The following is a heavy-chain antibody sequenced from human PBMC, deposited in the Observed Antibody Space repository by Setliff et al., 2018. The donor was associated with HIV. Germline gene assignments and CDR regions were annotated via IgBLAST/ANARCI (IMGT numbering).Heavy chain of an antibody. CDR2: ISPNSGGT. V-gene: IGHV1-2*02. J-gene: IGHJ3*02. CDR3: ARGNRVGANDAFDI. Sequence: ASVKVSCKASGYTFTSYGISWVRQAPGQGLEWMGWISPNSGGTNYAQKSQGRVTMTRDTSTTTANMELSRLGSDDTAVYYCARGNRVGANDAFDIWGQGTMVTVSS. CDR1: GYTFTSYG. D-gene: IGHD1-26*01.